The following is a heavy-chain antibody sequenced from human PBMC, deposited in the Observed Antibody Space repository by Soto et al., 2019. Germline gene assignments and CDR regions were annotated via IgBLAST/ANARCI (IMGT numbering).Heavy chain of an antibody. J-gene: IGHJ4*02. Sequence: TSVKVSCKACGYTYTSYGRSWVRQAPGQGLEWMGGIIPIFGKANYAQKFQGRVTMTADESTSTAYMELSSLRSEDTAVYYCASSAYYYDRRDYWGQGTLVTVS. CDR2: IIPIFGKA. V-gene: IGHV1-69*13. CDR3: ASSAYYYDRRDY. D-gene: IGHD3-22*01. CDR1: GYTYTSYG.